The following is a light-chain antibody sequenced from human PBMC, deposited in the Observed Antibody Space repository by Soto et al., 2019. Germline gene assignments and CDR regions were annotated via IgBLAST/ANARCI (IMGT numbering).Light chain of an antibody. CDR3: QQYNNWPRT. Sequence: EIVMTQSPATLSVSPGERATLSCRASQSVSSNLAWYQQKPGQAPSLLIYGASTRATGIPARFXGSGXGTXXXXXXXXXQSEDFAVYYCQQYNNWPRTFGQGTKVEIK. CDR1: QSVSSN. CDR2: GAS. V-gene: IGKV3-15*01. J-gene: IGKJ1*01.